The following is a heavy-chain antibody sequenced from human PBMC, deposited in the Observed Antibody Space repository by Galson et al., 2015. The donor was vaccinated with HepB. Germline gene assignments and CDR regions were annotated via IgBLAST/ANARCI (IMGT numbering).Heavy chain of an antibody. V-gene: IGHV3-49*04. CDR1: GFTFGDYA. D-gene: IGHD4-23*01. J-gene: IGHJ4*02. Sequence: SLRLSCAASGFTFGDYAMSWVRQAPGKGLEWVGFIRSKAYGGTTEYAASVKGRFTISRVDSKSIAYLQMNSLKTEDTAVYYCTRVAVNSEEDYWGQGTLVTVSS. CDR3: TRVAVNSEEDY. CDR2: IRSKAYGGTT.